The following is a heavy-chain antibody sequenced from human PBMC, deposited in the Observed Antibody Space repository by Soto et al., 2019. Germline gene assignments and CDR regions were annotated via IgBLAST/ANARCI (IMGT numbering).Heavy chain of an antibody. D-gene: IGHD2-2*03. CDR1: GFTFGSFW. J-gene: IGHJ4*02. Sequence: LRLSCVGSGFTFGSFWMRWVRQAPGKGLEWVADIRQDGGEKYYGDSVKGRFTISRDNAKNSLYLEMNSLRDEDTAVYYCARPRGDCDSGSCFPPDSWGQGALVAVSS. CDR3: ARPRGDCDSGSCFPPDS. CDR2: IRQDGGEK. V-gene: IGHV3-7*01.